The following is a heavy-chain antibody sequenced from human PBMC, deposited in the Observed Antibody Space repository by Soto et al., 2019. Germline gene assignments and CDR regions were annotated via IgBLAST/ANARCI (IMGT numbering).Heavy chain of an antibody. CDR1: NGSISPNY. Sequence: SETLSLTCTVSNGSISPNYWSWIRQPPGKGLEWIGYIYFAGTTTYNPSLKSRVTISLDASKNRFSLRLTSVTAADTAVYYCARLGAYFQALDSWGQGTLVTVSS. J-gene: IGHJ4*02. CDR3: ARLGAYFQALDS. CDR2: IYFAGTT. D-gene: IGHD3-16*01. V-gene: IGHV4-59*08.